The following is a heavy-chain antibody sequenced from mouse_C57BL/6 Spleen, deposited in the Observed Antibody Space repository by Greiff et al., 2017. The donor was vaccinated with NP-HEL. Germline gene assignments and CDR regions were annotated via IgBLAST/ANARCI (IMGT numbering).Heavy chain of an antibody. CDR2: VYPYNGGT. CDR3: ARYGNYGYFDV. CDR1: GYSFTDYN. V-gene: IGHV1-36*01. J-gene: IGHJ1*03. D-gene: IGHD2-1*01. Sequence: VQLQQSGPELVKPGASVKISCKASGYSFTDYNMNWVKQSNGKSLEWIGLVYPYNGGTSYNQKFKGKATLTVDTSSSTAYMELNSLTSEDSAVSYCARYGNYGYFDVWGTGTTVTVSS.